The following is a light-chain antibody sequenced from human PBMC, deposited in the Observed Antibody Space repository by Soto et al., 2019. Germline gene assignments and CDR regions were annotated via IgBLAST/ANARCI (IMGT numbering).Light chain of an antibody. V-gene: IGLV2-14*03. J-gene: IGLJ1*01. CDR3: SSYTSSSTYV. CDR2: DVR. CDR1: SSDVGYYNY. Sequence: QSALTQPASVPGSPGQSITISCTGTSSDVGYYNYVSWYQQHPGKAPKLMIYDVRNRPSGVSNRFSGSKSGNTASLTISGLQAEDEADYYCSSYTSSSTYVFGTGTKLTVL.